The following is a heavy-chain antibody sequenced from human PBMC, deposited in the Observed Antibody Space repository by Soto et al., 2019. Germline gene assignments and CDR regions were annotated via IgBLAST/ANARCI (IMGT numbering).Heavy chain of an antibody. J-gene: IGHJ6*02. CDR3: TTEGIADERWYYMGIDV. D-gene: IGHD6-13*01. Sequence: GESLSLSCAASGFTVSSKYMTWVRQAPGKGLEWIGRISSDGATDYAAPVKGRFIISRDNSKNTVYLHMNILQADDTALYYCTTEGIADERWYYMGIDVWGQGTTVTVSS. CDR1: GFTVSSKY. CDR2: ISSDGAT. V-gene: IGHV3-15*01.